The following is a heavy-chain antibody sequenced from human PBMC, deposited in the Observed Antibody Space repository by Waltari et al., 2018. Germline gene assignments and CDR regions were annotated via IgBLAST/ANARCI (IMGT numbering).Heavy chain of an antibody. D-gene: IGHD2-2*01. V-gene: IGHV4-34*01. Sequence: QVELPQWGAGVVKPSETLSLTCALYGGTFTNYYWSWIRQPPDKGLEWIGEVNHAGSTYYNPSLRSRVTISLDTSKSQFSLKLSSVTATDTAVYYCARTLSTRIFDSWGQGALVTVSS. CDR2: VNHAGST. J-gene: IGHJ4*02. CDR3: ARTLSTRIFDS. CDR1: GGTFTNYY.